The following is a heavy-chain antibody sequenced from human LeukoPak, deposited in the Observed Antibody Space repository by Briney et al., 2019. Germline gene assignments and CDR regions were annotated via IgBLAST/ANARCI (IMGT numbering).Heavy chain of an antibody. D-gene: IGHD3-10*01. Sequence: SETLSLTCTVSGGSISSGSYYWRWLRQPAGKGLEWIGRIYASGSTNYNPSLKSRVTISVDTSKNQFSLKLSSVTAADTAVYYCARGRGYYYGSGRPLGWFDPWGQGTLVTVSS. CDR2: IYASGST. CDR3: ARGRGYYYGSGRPLGWFDP. J-gene: IGHJ5*02. CDR1: GGSISSGSYY. V-gene: IGHV4-61*02.